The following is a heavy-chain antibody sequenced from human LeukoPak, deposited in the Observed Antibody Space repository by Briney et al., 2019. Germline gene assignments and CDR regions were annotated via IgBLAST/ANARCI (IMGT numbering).Heavy chain of an antibody. CDR1: GFTFSSYA. D-gene: IGHD2-21*02. CDR3: AKRLIGLGEFDY. J-gene: IGHJ4*02. CDR2: ISGSGGST. Sequence: GGSLRLSCAASGFTFSSYAMSWVRQAPGKGLEWVSAISGSGGSTYYADSVKGRFTISRDNSKNTLYLQMNSLRAEGTAVYYCAKRLIGLGEFDYWGQGTLVTVSS. V-gene: IGHV3-23*01.